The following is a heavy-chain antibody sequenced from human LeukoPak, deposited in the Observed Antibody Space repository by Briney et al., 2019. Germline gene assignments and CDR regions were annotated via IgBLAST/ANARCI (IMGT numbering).Heavy chain of an antibody. Sequence: PSETLPLTCTVSGGSISSSSYYWGWIRQPPGKGLEWIGSIYYSGSTYYNPSLKSRVTISVDTSKNQFSLKLSSVTAADTAVYYCATPGYCSSTSCYRYFQHWGQGTLVTVSS. J-gene: IGHJ1*01. D-gene: IGHD2-2*02. CDR3: ATPGYCSSTSCYRYFQH. V-gene: IGHV4-39*01. CDR1: GGSISSSSYY. CDR2: IYYSGST.